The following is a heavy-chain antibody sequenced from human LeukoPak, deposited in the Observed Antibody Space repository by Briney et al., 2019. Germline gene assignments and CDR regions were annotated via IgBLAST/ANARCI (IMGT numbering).Heavy chain of an antibody. Sequence: ASVKVSCKASGYTFTGYYMHWVRQAPGQGLEWMGWINPNSGGTNYAQKFQGRVTMTRDTSISTAYMELSRLRSDDTAVYYCATPIAAAGVYYFDYWSQGTLVTVSS. CDR2: INPNSGGT. CDR3: ATPIAAAGVYYFDY. J-gene: IGHJ4*02. V-gene: IGHV1-2*02. CDR1: GYTFTGYY. D-gene: IGHD6-13*01.